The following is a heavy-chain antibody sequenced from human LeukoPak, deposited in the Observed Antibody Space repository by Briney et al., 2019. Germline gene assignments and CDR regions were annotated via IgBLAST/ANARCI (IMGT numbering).Heavy chain of an antibody. Sequence: PGGSLRLSCAASGFTFSSYAMSWVRQAPGRGLEWVSYITSYSSTIYYADSVKGRFTISRDNAKNSLYLRMNSLRDEDTAVYYCARVYYDSSGYSYFDYWGQGTLVTVSS. CDR3: ARVYYDSSGYSYFDY. CDR2: ITSYSSTI. D-gene: IGHD3-22*01. V-gene: IGHV3-48*02. J-gene: IGHJ4*02. CDR1: GFTFSSYA.